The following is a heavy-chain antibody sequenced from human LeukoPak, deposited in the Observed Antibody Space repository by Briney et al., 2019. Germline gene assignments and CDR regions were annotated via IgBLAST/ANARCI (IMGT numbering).Heavy chain of an antibody. CDR1: GGSISSSSYY. CDR3: ARARGYKYGIFDI. D-gene: IGHD5-18*01. CDR2: LSYTGGP. Sequence: SETLSLTCTVSGGSISSSSYYWAWIRLPPGTGLEWIGSLSYTGGPFYNASLKGRATISVDHSKNQFFLSLTSVTAADSAVYYCARARGYKYGIFDIWGQATMVIVSS. V-gene: IGHV4-39*07. J-gene: IGHJ3*02.